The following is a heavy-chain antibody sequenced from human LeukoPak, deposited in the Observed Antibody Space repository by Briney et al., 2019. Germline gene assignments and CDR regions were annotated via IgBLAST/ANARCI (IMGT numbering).Heavy chain of an antibody. CDR1: GYTFTSYG. CDR3: ARDYYGTPPLDY. V-gene: IGHV1-18*01. Sequence: GASVKVSCKASGYTFTSYGIIWVRQAPGQGLEWMGWISAYNGNTIYAQKLQGRVTMTTDTSTSTAYMELRSLRSDDTAVYFCARDYYGTPPLDYWGQGTLVTVSS. D-gene: IGHD3-10*01. J-gene: IGHJ4*02. CDR2: ISAYNGNT.